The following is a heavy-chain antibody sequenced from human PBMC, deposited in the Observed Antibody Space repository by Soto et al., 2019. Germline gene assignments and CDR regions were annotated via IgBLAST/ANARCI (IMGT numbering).Heavy chain of an antibody. Sequence: PGGSLRLSCAASGFTFSFYWMHWVRQAPGKGLVWVSRINSDGSTTTYADSVKGRFTISRDNTKNTLYLQMKSLRAEDTAVYYCAAERGYSYGFDFWGQGTLVTVSS. V-gene: IGHV3-74*01. D-gene: IGHD5-18*01. J-gene: IGHJ4*02. CDR1: GFTFSFYW. CDR2: INSDGSTT. CDR3: AAERGYSYGFDF.